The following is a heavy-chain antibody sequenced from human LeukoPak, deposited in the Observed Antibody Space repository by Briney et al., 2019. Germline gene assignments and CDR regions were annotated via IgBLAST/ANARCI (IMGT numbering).Heavy chain of an antibody. V-gene: IGHV3-30*04. CDR3: ARDGYGGDAFDI. Sequence: GRSLRLSCAASGFTFSSYAMHWVRQAPGKGPEWVAVISYDGSNKYYADSVKGRFTISRDNSKNTLYLQMNSLRAEDTAVYYCARDGYGGDAFDIWGQGTMVTVSS. CDR1: GFTFSSYA. D-gene: IGHD5-18*01. J-gene: IGHJ3*02. CDR2: ISYDGSNK.